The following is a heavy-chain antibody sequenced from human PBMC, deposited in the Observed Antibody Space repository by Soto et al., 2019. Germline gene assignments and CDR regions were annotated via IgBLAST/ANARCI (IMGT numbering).Heavy chain of an antibody. CDR1: GGSISSYY. CDR3: ATQGFGILHGLVAV. CDR2: IYYSGSI. Sequence: PSETLSLTCTFSGGSISSYYWSWIRQPPGRGLEWIGYIYYSGSINYNPSLKSRVTISVDTCTNQFSLDLVPVTAADTAVYYCATQGFGILHGLVAVWGQGPTVTVSS. J-gene: IGHJ6*02. D-gene: IGHD3-10*01. V-gene: IGHV4-59*12.